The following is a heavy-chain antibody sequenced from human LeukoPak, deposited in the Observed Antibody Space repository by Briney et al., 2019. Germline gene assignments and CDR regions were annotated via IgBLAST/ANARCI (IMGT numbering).Heavy chain of an antibody. CDR3: ARAPHWYFDL. CDR1: GFTFSSHW. CDR2: INTDGSST. Sequence: PGGSLRLSCAASGFTFSSHWMHWVRQAPGKGLVWVSRINTDGSSTTYADSVKGRFTISRDNAKNTLYLQMNSLRAEDTAVYYCARAPHWYFDLWGRGTLVTVSS. J-gene: IGHJ2*01. V-gene: IGHV3-74*01.